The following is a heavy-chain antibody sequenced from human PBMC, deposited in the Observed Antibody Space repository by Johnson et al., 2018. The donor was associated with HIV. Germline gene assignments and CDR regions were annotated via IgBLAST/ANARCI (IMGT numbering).Heavy chain of an antibody. Sequence: QMLLVESGGGVVQPGRSLRLSCTASGFTFSSYGMHWVRQAPGKGLEWVSVIYSGGSTYYADSVKGRFTISRDNSKNTLYLQMTSLRAGDTAVYYCAREGGDGVWEWLYTFDIWGQGTMVPVSS. D-gene: IGHD3-3*01. CDR3: AREGGDGVWEWLYTFDI. CDR1: GFTFSSYG. J-gene: IGHJ3*02. CDR2: IYSGGST. V-gene: IGHV3-NL1*01.